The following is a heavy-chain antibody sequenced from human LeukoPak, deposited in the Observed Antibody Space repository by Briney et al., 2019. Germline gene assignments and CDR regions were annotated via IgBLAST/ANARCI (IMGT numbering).Heavy chain of an antibody. Sequence: GGSLRLSCAASGFTFSSYWMSWVRQAPGKGLEWVSAISGSGGSTYYADSVKGRFTISRDNSKNTLYLQMNSLRAEDTAVYYCAKELSSSWYYYYGMDVWGQGTTVTVSS. V-gene: IGHV3-23*01. J-gene: IGHJ6*02. CDR2: ISGSGGST. CDR3: AKELSSSWYYYYGMDV. CDR1: GFTFSSYW. D-gene: IGHD6-13*01.